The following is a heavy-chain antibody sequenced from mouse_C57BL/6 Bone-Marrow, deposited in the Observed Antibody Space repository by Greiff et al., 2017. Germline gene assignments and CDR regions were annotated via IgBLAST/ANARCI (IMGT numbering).Heavy chain of an antibody. CDR2: IDPSASYT. Sequence: QVQLQQPGAELVMPGASVKLSCKASGYTFTSYWMHWVKQRPGQGLEWIGEIDPSASYTNYNQKFKGKSTLTVDKSSSTAYMQLSSLTSEASAVYDCARGAYGGQGTLVTVSA. J-gene: IGHJ3*01. V-gene: IGHV1-69*01. CDR1: GYTFTSYW. CDR3: ARGAY.